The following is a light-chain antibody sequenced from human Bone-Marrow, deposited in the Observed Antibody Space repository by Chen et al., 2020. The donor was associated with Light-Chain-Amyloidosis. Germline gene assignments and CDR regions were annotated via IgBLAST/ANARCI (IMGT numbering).Light chain of an antibody. V-gene: IGLV2-14*01. J-gene: IGLJ3*02. CDR2: EVA. Sequence: QSALTQPASVSGSPGQSITISCPGTSSDVGGYNYVSWFQQYSDKAPKLMIYEVANRPSGVSNRFSGSKSGNTASLTISGPQAEDEADYYCSSFTTSNTWVFGGGTKLTVL. CDR1: SSDVGGYNY. CDR3: SSFTTSNTWV.